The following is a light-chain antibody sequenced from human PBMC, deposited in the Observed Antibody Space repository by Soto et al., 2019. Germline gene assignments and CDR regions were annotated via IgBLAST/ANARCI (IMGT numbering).Light chain of an antibody. CDR2: EVG. J-gene: IGLJ3*02. CDR1: SIDVGAYNY. CDR3: SSYTSSSTWV. V-gene: IGLV2-14*01. Sequence: QSVLTQFASVSGSPGQSITISCTGTSIDVGAYNYVSWYQQHPDKAPKLLIYEVGNRPSGVSDRFSGSRSGNTASLTISGLQAEDESDYYCSSYTSSSTWVFGGGTKLTVL.